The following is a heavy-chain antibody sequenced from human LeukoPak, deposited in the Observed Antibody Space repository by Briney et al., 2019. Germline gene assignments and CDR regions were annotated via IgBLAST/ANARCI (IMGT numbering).Heavy chain of an antibody. CDR3: ATSIAAAYYYFDY. Sequence: SSETLSLTCTVSSGSISSYYWSWIRQPAGKGLEWIGRIYTSGSTNYNPSLKSRVTMSLDTSKNQFSLKLSSVTAADTAVYYCATSIAAAYYYFDYWGQGTLVTVSS. CDR1: SGSISSYY. V-gene: IGHV4-4*07. CDR2: IYTSGST. J-gene: IGHJ4*02. D-gene: IGHD6-13*01.